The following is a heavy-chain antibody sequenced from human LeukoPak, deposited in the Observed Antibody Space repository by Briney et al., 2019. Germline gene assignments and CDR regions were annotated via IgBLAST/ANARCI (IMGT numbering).Heavy chain of an antibody. D-gene: IGHD3-3*01. CDR1: GGSISISF. V-gene: IGHV4-4*09. Sequence: PSEALSLTCTDSGGSISISFWSSIRQAPRGGREWIGYIYASGNTTYNPSLKSRFTMSVDTSRTQFSLKLTSMYVADPPVNICARVPDTIRMDYWGQGALVTVSS. CDR3: ARVPDTIRMDY. CDR2: IYASGNT. J-gene: IGHJ4*02.